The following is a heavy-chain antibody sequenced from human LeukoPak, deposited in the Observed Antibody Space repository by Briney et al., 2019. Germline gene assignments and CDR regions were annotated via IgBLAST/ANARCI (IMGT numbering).Heavy chain of an antibody. CDR2: VYYTGTT. CDR3: ARVLPPSLNWSQGGGWFDP. D-gene: IGHD1-20*01. Sequence: SETLSLTCTVSGGSISSYYWSWIRQPPGKGLDWIGYVYYTGTTHYNPSLKSRVTMSVDTSKNQSSLKLSSVTAADTAVYYCARVLPPSLNWSQGGGWFDPWGQGTLVTVSS. V-gene: IGHV4-59*01. J-gene: IGHJ5*02. CDR1: GGSISSYY.